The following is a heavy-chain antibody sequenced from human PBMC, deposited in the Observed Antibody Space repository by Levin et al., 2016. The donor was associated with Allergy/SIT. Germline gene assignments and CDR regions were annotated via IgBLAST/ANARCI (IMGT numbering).Heavy chain of an antibody. V-gene: IGHV3-23*01. CDR1: GFASTFA. D-gene: IGHD2-8*01. Sequence: GGSLRLSCVASGFASTFAMSWVRQAPGKGPVWVSAISGSGGDTFYADSVKGRFTISRDNSRDTLYLQMNSLRAEDTALYYCAKGSMQNSYTFDIWGRGTMVTVSS. CDR2: ISGSGGDT. J-gene: IGHJ3*02. CDR3: AKGSMQNSYTFDI.